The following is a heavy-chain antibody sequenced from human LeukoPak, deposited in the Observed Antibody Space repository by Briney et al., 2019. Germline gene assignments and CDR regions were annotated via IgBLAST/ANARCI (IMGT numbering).Heavy chain of an antibody. CDR1: GGSIRSSSYY. D-gene: IGHD1-1*01. CDR3: AREGTAGTNLNWFDP. V-gene: IGHV4-39*07. CDR2: IYYSGST. J-gene: IGHJ5*02. Sequence: SETLSLTCTVSGGSIRSSSYYWGWIRQPPGKGLEWIGSIYYSGSTYYNASLKSRGTISVDTSKNQFSLKLSSVTAADTAVYYCAREGTAGTNLNWFDPWGQGTLVTVS.